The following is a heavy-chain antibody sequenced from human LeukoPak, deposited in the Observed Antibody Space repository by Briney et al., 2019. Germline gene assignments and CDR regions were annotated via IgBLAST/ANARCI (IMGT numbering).Heavy chain of an antibody. J-gene: IGHJ1*01. Sequence: GGSLRLSCVASGFTFSTYSMNWVRQAPGKGLEWVSSISSSRHGYYADSVKGRFTISRDDAKNSVYLQMNSLRAEETAVYYCVRDFNTVTTAYLQHWGQGTLVTVSS. CDR1: GFTFSTYS. CDR3: VRDFNTVTTAYLQH. D-gene: IGHD4-17*01. CDR2: ISSSRHG. V-gene: IGHV3-21*01.